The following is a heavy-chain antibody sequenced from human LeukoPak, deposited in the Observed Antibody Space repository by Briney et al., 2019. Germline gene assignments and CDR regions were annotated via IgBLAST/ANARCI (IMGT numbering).Heavy chain of an antibody. CDR3: AKGEWEQLAPGCFDI. Sequence: ASVKVSCKASGYTFTSYDINWVRQATGQGLEWMGWMNPNSGNTGYAQKFQGRVTMTRNTSISTAYMELSSLRADDTAVYYCAKGEWEQLAPGCFDIWGQGTMVTVSS. D-gene: IGHD1-26*01. CDR1: GYTFTSYD. J-gene: IGHJ3*02. CDR2: MNPNSGNT. V-gene: IGHV1-8*01.